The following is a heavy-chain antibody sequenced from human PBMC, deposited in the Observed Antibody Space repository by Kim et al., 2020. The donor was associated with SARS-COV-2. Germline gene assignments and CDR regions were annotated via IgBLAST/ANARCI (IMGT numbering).Heavy chain of an antibody. V-gene: IGHV2-5*02. CDR3: AHSGRGGWFGELFFGGFDP. Sequence: SGPTLVNPTQTLTLTCTFSGFSLSTSGVGVGWIRQPPGKALEWLALIYWDDDKRYSPSLKSRLTITKDTSKNQVVLTMTNMDPVDTATYYCAHSGRGGWFGELFFGGFDPWGQGTLVTVSS. CDR2: IYWDDDK. D-gene: IGHD3-10*01. J-gene: IGHJ5*02. CDR1: GFSLSTSGVG.